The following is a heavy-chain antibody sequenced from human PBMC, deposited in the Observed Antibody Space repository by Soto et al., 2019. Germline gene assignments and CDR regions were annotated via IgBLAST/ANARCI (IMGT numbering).Heavy chain of an antibody. D-gene: IGHD5-18*01. CDR3: AHKDTTMAIFDY. Sequence: SGPTLVNPTQTLTLTCTFSGFSLTTSGVGVGWIRQPPGKAPEWLALIYWDDTKRYSLSLKSRLTITKDTSKNQVVLTMTNMDPVDTATYFCAHKDTTMAIFDYWGEGTLVTVSS. CDR1: GFSLTTSGVG. J-gene: IGHJ4*02. V-gene: IGHV2-5*02. CDR2: IYWDDTK.